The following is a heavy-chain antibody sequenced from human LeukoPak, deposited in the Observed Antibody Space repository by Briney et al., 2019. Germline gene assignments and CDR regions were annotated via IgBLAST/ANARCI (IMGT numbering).Heavy chain of an antibody. V-gene: IGHV1-18*01. D-gene: IGHD6-19*01. CDR3: ARLVPSGWYYYFDY. J-gene: IGHJ4*02. Sequence: ASVKVSCKASGYTFTSYGISWVRQAPGQGLEWMGWISAYNGNTNYAQKVQGRVTMTTDTSTSTAYMELRSLRSDDTAVYYCARLVPSGWYYYFDYWGQGTLVTVSS. CDR1: GYTFTSYG. CDR2: ISAYNGNT.